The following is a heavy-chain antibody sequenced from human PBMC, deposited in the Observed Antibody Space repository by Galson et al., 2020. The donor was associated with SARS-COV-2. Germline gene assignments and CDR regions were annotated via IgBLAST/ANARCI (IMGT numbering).Heavy chain of an antibody. CDR2: ISTRGTYI. CDR3: ARSVVVDIIKFNCFDP. J-gene: IGHJ5*02. V-gene: IGHV3-21*01. Sequence: GGSLRLSCAASGFNFIDYSMHWVRQAPGKGLEWVSSISTRGTYIYYADSVKGRFTISKDNAKNSLYLQMNSLRAEDSAVYYCARSVVVDIIKFNCFDPWCQGTLGTVSS. D-gene: IGHD2-21*01. CDR1: GFNFIDYS.